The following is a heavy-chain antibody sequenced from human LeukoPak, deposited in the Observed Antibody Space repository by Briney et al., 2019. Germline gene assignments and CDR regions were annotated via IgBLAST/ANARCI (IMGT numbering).Heavy chain of an antibody. CDR1: GFTFSSYA. D-gene: IGHD5-18*01. CDR2: ISSNRGNT. J-gene: IGHJ4*02. Sequence: GGSLRLSCAASGFTFSSYAMHWVRQAPGKGLEYVSSISSNRGNTYYANSVKGRFTISRDNSKNTLYLQMGSLRAEDMAVYYCARDQGYNYGYGFDYWGQGTLVTVSS. V-gene: IGHV3-64*01. CDR3: ARDQGYNYGYGFDY.